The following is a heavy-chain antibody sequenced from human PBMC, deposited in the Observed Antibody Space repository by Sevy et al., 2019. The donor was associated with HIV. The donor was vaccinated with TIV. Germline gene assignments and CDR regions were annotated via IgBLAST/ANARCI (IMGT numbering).Heavy chain of an antibody. Sequence: GGSLRLSCAASGFTFSYSGMHWVRQAPGKGLEWVTFIHFDGSSQYYAESVKGRFTILRDNTKNTLYLQMNSLRRDDTAVYYCAKNTAAVGVGGFDYWGQGALVTVSS. CDR3: AKNTAAVGVGGFDY. CDR1: GFTFSYSG. V-gene: IGHV3-30*02. CDR2: IHFDGSSQ. D-gene: IGHD2-8*02. J-gene: IGHJ4*02.